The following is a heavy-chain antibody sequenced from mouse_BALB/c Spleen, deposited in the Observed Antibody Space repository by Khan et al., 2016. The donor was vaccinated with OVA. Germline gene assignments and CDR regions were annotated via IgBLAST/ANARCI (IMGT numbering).Heavy chain of an antibody. CDR2: IWGGGTT. CDR3: AKGVCSFYFALDY. Sequence: VELVESGPGLVAPSQNLSITCTVSGFSLTDYGVSWIRQPPGKGLEWLGVIWGGGTTYYNSALKSRLSISKDNSKSQVFLKLNSLQTDDTAMYYCAKGVCSFYFALDYWGQGTSVTVSS. V-gene: IGHV2-6-5*01. J-gene: IGHJ4*01. CDR1: GFSLTDYG.